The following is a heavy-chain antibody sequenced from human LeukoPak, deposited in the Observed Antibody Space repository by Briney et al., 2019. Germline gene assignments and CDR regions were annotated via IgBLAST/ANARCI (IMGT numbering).Heavy chain of an antibody. V-gene: IGHV3-13*01. D-gene: IGHD1-26*01. CDR2: IGVAANT. CDR3: ARQNTPHGNFDY. CDR1: GFTFSSYD. J-gene: IGHJ4*02. Sequence: PGGSLRLSCAASGFTFSSYDMHWVRQATGKGLEWVSAIGVAANTFYSGSVKGRFTISRENAMNSLYLLMTSLRAEDTAVYYCARQNTPHGNFDYWGQGILVTVSS.